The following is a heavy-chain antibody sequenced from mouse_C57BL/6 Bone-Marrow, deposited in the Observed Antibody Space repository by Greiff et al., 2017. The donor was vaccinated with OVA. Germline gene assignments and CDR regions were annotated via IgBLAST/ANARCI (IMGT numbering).Heavy chain of an antibody. D-gene: IGHD1-1*01. CDR3: ARSGGSSYWAMDY. J-gene: IGHJ4*01. CDR1: GYTFTSYW. V-gene: IGHV1-52*01. CDR2: IDPSDSET. Sequence: QVQLKQPGAELVRPGSSVKLSCKASGYTFTSYWMHWVKQRPIQGLEWIGNIDPSDSETHYNQKFKDKATLTVDKSSSTAYMQLSSLTSEDSAVYYCARSGGSSYWAMDYWGQGTSVTVSS.